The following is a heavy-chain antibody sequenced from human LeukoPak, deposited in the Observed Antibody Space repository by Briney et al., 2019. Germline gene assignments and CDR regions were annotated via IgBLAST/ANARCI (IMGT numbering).Heavy chain of an antibody. V-gene: IGHV3-23*01. J-gene: IGHJ4*02. D-gene: IGHD3-3*01. Sequence: GGSLRLSCAASGFTFSNYAMSWVRQAPGKGLEWVSSISDSGGSTYYADSVKGRFTISRDNSKNALYLEMNSLRAEDTAVYYCAKTWVGWLWDFDYWGQGTLVTVSS. CDR1: GFTFSNYA. CDR2: ISDSGGST. CDR3: AKTWVGWLWDFDY.